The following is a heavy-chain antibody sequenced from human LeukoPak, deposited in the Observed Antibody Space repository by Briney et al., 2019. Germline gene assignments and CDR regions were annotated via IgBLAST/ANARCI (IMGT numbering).Heavy chain of an antibody. Sequence: ASVKVSCKAYGYTFTGYYMHWVRQAPGQGLEWMGWINPNSGGTNYAQKFQGRVTMTRDTSISTAYMELSRLRSDDTAVYYCARGIVVVPAALDYWGQGTLVTVSS. V-gene: IGHV1-2*02. CDR1: GYTFTGYY. J-gene: IGHJ4*02. CDR3: ARGIVVVPAALDY. CDR2: INPNSGGT. D-gene: IGHD2-2*01.